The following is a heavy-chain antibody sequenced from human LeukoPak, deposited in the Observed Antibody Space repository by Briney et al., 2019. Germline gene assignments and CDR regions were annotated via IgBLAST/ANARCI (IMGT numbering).Heavy chain of an antibody. CDR2: ISYDGSNK. CDR1: GFTFSSYV. V-gene: IGHV3-30*04. Sequence: PGGSLRLSCAASGFTFSSYVMHWVRQAPGKGLEWVAVISYDGSNKYYADSVKGRFTISRDNSKNTLYLQMNSLRAEDTAVYYCARGIFTGYSSSWSWGGLDYWGQGTLVTVSS. CDR3: ARGIFTGYSSSWSWGGLDY. J-gene: IGHJ4*02. D-gene: IGHD6-13*01.